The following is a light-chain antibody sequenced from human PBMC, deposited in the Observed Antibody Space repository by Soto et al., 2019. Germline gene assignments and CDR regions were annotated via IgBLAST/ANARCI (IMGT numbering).Light chain of an antibody. CDR1: SSDGGSYNI. CDR2: EVS. Sequence: QSVLTQPASVSGSPGQSITISCTGTSSDGGSYNIVSWYQQHPGKAPKLMIYEVSKRPSGVSNRFSGSKSGNTASLTISGLQAEDEADYYCCSYAGSSTWVFGGGTKLTVL. V-gene: IGLV2-23*02. CDR3: CSYAGSSTWV. J-gene: IGLJ3*02.